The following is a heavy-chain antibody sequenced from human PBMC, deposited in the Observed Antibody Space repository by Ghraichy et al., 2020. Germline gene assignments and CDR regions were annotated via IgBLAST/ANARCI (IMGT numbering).Heavy chain of an antibody. CDR3: TTTTWGGQSNY. CDR2: IRQDGSDK. V-gene: IGHV3-7*03. Sequence: GGSLRLSCAASGFMFTSYYMSWVRQAPGKGLEWVANIRQDGSDKFYVDSVKGRFTISRDNAKNSLFLQMNDLRAEDTAEYYCTTTTWGGQSNYWGQGSLGTVSS. J-gene: IGHJ4*02. D-gene: IGHD2/OR15-2a*01. CDR1: GFMFTSYY.